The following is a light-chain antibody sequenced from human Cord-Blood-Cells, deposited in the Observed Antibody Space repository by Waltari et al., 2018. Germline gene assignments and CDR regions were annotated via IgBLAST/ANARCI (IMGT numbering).Light chain of an antibody. CDR2: EVS. V-gene: IGLV2-14*01. CDR3: SSYTSSSTLYV. Sequence: QSALTQPASVSGSPGQSLTISCTGTSSDVGGYNYVYWYQQHPSKAPKLMIYEVSNRPSGVSNRFSGSKSGNTASLTISGLQAEDEADYYCSSYTSSSTLYVFGTGTKVTVL. J-gene: IGLJ1*01. CDR1: SSDVGGYNY.